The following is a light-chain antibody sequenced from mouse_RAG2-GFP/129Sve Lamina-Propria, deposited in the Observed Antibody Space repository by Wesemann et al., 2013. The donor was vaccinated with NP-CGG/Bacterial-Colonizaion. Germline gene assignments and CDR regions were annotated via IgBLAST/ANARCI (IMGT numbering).Light chain of an antibody. CDR2: LAS. V-gene: IGKV6-14*01. CDR1: QNVRTA. J-gene: IGKJ2*01. Sequence: DIVMTQSQKFMSTSVGDRVSITCKASQNVRTAVAWYQQKPGQSPKALIYLASNRYTGVPDRFTGSGSATDFTLTISSVQAEDLADYHCGQSYSYPYTFGGGTKLEIK. CDR3: GQSYSYPYT.